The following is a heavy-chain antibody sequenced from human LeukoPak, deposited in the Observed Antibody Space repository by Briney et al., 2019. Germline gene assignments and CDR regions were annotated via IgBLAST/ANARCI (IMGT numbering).Heavy chain of an antibody. CDR2: TTHSGST. Sequence: SETLSLTCAVYGGSFTAYYWTWIRQSPGKGLEWIGETTHSGSTHYNPSPESRVTISVDTSKNQFFLNLTSLTAADTAVYYCARWSAAVPKMFDPWGQGTLVTVSS. D-gene: IGHD6-25*01. J-gene: IGHJ5*02. V-gene: IGHV4-34*01. CDR1: GGSFTAYY. CDR3: ARWSAAVPKMFDP.